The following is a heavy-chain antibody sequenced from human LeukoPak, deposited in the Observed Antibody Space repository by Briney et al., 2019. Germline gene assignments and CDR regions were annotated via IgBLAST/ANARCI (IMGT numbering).Heavy chain of an antibody. CDR3: AKDRFGTSCCRPDY. V-gene: IGHV3-30*18. Sequence: GRSLRLSCAASGFTFSSYGMHWVRQAPGKGLEWVAVISYDGSNKYYADSVKGRFTISRDNSKNTLYLQMNSLRAEDTAVYYCAKDRFGTSCCRPDYWGQGTLVTVSS. J-gene: IGHJ4*02. D-gene: IGHD2-2*01. CDR1: GFTFSSYG. CDR2: ISYDGSNK.